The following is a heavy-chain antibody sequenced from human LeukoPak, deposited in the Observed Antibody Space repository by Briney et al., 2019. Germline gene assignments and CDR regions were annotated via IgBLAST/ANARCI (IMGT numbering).Heavy chain of an antibody. CDR3: AKSREGVPTRCLDS. J-gene: IGHJ4*02. Sequence: PGGSLRLSCAASGFTFSAYGMNWARQAPGKGLEGVAIISFDGGTSYYADSVKGRFTIYRDTSKNTLYLQMDSLRAEDTAMYYCAKSREGVPTRCLDSWGQGTLVTVSS. V-gene: IGHV3-30*18. CDR2: ISFDGGTS. D-gene: IGHD5-24*01. CDR1: GFTFSAYG.